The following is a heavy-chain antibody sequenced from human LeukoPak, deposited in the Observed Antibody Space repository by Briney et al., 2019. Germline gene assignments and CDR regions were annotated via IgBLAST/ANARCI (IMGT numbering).Heavy chain of an antibody. J-gene: IGHJ4*02. V-gene: IGHV3-23*03. CDR3: ARARRY. Sequence: PGGSLRLSCAASGFTFSSYGMSWVRQAPGKGLEWVSVIYSGGSTYYADSVKGRFTISRDNAKNSLYLQMNSLRAEDTAVYYCARARRYWGQGTLVTVSS. CDR1: GFTFSSYG. CDR2: IYSGGST.